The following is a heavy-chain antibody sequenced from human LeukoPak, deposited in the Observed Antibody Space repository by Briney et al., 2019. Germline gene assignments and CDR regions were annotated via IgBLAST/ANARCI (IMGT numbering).Heavy chain of an antibody. CDR2: VSAYNGKT. J-gene: IGHJ4*02. V-gene: IGHV1-18*01. Sequence: ASVKVSCKASVNTFTTSYINWVRQAPGQGFEGMGWVSAYNGKTSYAQKFQGRVTMTTDSSTSTAYMDLTSLRSDDTAVYYCARGGTYYPCIDYWGQGTLVTVSS. D-gene: IGHD1-26*01. CDR1: VNTFTTSY. CDR3: ARGGTYYPCIDY.